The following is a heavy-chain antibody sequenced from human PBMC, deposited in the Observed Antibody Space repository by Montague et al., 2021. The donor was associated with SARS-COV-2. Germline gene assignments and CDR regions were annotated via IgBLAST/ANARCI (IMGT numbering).Heavy chain of an antibody. J-gene: IGHJ6*02. D-gene: IGHD2-2*02. CDR1: GGSISSSSYY. CDR2: IYYSGST. CDR3: ARDPSRQPLLYPIGDYYYGMDV. Sequence: SETLSLTCTVSGGSISSSSYYWGWIRQAPGKGLEWIGSIYYSGSTYYNPSLKSRATISVDTSKNQFSLKLSSVTAADTAVYYCARDPSRQPLLYPIGDYYYGMDVWGQGTTVTVSS. V-gene: IGHV4-39*07.